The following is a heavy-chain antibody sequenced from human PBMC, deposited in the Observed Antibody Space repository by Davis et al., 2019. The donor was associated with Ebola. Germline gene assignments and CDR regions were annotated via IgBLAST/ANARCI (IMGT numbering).Heavy chain of an antibody. J-gene: IGHJ4*02. Sequence: GESLKISCAASGFTFSSYSMNWVRQAPGKGLEWVAFIRYDGSNKYYADSVKGRFTISRDNSKNTLYLQMNSLRAEDTAVYYCAKDHSLFRGGFDYWGQGTLVTVSS. CDR3: AKDHSLFRGGFDY. V-gene: IGHV3-30*02. CDR1: GFTFSSYS. D-gene: IGHD5/OR15-5a*01. CDR2: IRYDGSNK.